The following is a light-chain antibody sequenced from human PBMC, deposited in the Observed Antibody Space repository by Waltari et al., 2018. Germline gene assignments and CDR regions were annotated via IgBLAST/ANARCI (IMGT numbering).Light chain of an antibody. Sequence: QSALTQPASVSGSPGKSITISCTGTSSDVGNYKRVSWYQQHPGKAPKLMIYAVSKRPSGVSDRFSGSKSGEMASLTISGLQPEDEAEYFCSSYAGSSKGVFGGGTKVTVL. V-gene: IGLV2-23*02. J-gene: IGLJ2*01. CDR1: SSDVGNYKR. CDR2: AVS. CDR3: SSYAGSSKGV.